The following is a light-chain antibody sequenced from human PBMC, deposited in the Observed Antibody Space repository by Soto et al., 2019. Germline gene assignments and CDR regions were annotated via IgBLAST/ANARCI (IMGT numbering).Light chain of an antibody. CDR1: QDIRF. CDR3: LQNNTYPYT. V-gene: IGKV1-17*01. CDR2: ATS. J-gene: IGKJ2*01. Sequence: DIQMTQSPFSLSASVGDRVTITCRASQDIRFLGWFQQKPGEAPKRLIYATSNLEGGVPSRFSGSGSRTEFTLTINSLQPEDFATYFCLQNNTYPYTFGQGTKVDIK.